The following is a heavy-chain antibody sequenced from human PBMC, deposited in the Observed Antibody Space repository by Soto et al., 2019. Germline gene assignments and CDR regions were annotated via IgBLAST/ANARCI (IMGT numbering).Heavy chain of an antibody. Sequence: SVKVSCKASGGTFSSYAISWVRQAPGQGLEWMGGIIPIFGTANYAQKFQGRVTITADKSTSTAYMELSSLRSEDTAVYYRASLGYCSSTSCLGLDYWGQGTLVTVSS. CDR2: IIPIFGTA. J-gene: IGHJ4*02. D-gene: IGHD2-2*01. CDR3: ASLGYCSSTSCLGLDY. CDR1: GGTFSSYA. V-gene: IGHV1-69*06.